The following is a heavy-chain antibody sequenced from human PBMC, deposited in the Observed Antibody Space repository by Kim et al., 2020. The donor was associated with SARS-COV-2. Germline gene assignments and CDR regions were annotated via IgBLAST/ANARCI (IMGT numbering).Heavy chain of an antibody. J-gene: IGHJ5*02. V-gene: IGHV1-69*13. CDR2: IIPIFGTA. CDR3: AGSLTGTRAPGHDWFDP. Sequence: SVKVSCKASGGTFSSYAISWVRQAPGQGLEWMGGIIPIFGTANYAQKFQGRVTITADESTSTAYMELSSLRSEDTAVYYCAGSLTGTRAPGHDWFDPWGQGTLVTVSS. D-gene: IGHD1-7*01. CDR1: GGTFSSYA.